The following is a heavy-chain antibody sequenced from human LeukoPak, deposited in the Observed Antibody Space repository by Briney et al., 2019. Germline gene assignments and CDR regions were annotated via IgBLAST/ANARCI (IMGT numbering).Heavy chain of an antibody. CDR3: ARDYVVVVVTEAFDI. D-gene: IGHD2-15*01. CDR2: ISGSGGST. Sequence: GGSLRLSCAASGFTFSSYAMSWVRQAPGKGLEWVSAISGSGGSTYYADSVKGRFTISRDNSKNTLYLQMNSLRAEDTAVYYCARDYVVVVVTEAFDIWGQGTMVTVSS. J-gene: IGHJ3*02. CDR1: GFTFSSYA. V-gene: IGHV3-23*01.